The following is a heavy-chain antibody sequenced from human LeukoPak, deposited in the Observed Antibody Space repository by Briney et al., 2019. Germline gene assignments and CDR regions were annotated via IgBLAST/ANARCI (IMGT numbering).Heavy chain of an antibody. CDR2: IYYSGST. Sequence: GSLRLSCAASGFTFSSYAMSWVRQAPGKGLEWIGSIYYSGSTYYNPSLKSRVTISVDTSKNQFSLKLSSVTAADTAVYYCARHSPWVYYFDYWGQGTLVTVSS. J-gene: IGHJ4*02. D-gene: IGHD7-27*01. CDR1: GFTFSSYA. V-gene: IGHV4-39*01. CDR3: ARHSPWVYYFDY.